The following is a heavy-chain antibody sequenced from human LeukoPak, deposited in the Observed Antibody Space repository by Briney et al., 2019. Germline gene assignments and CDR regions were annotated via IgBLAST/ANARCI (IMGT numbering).Heavy chain of an antibody. V-gene: IGHV3-74*01. CDR2: INSDGSST. J-gene: IGHJ4*02. Sequence: QPGGSLRLSCAASGFTFSSYWMHWVRQAPGKGLVWVSRINSDGSSTSYADSVKGRFTISRDNSKNTLYLQMNSLRAEDTAVYYCARDSLFEPDPWVFDYWGQGTLVTVSS. CDR3: ARDSLFEPDPWVFDY. D-gene: IGHD2-21*01. CDR1: GFTFSSYW.